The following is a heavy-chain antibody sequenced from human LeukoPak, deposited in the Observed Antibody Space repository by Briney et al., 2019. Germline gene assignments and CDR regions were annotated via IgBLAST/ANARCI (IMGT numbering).Heavy chain of an antibody. Sequence: SETLSLTCTVSGGSISSYYWSWIRQPPGKGLEWIGYIYYSGSTNYNPSLKSRVTISVDTSKNQFSLKLSSVTAADTAVYYCAREIRSYGIDYGGQGTLVTVSS. CDR3: AREIRSYGIDY. V-gene: IGHV4-59*01. CDR1: GGSISSYY. CDR2: IYYSGST. J-gene: IGHJ4*02. D-gene: IGHD3-10*01.